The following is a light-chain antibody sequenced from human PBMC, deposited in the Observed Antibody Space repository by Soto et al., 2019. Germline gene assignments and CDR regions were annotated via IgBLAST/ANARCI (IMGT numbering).Light chain of an antibody. CDR2: AAS. CDR1: QSISSY. CDR3: QQTFSTPLT. Sequence: DIQMTQSPSSLSASVGDRVTIPCRASQSISSYLNWYQQKPGKAPKLLIYAASSLQSGVPSRFSGSGSGTDFTLTISSLQPADFATYYCQQTFSTPLTFGAGTKVEIK. V-gene: IGKV1-39*01. J-gene: IGKJ4*01.